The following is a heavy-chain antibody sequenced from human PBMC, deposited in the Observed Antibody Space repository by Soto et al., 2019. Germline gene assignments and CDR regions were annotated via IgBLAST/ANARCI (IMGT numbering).Heavy chain of an antibody. D-gene: IGHD3-10*01. Sequence: GASVKVSCKASGYTFTSYDINWVRQATGQGLEWMGWMNPNSGNTGYAQKFQGRVTMTRNTSISTAYMELSSLRSEDTAVYYCARGTGPSGYYYYYMDVWGKGTTVTVSS. V-gene: IGHV1-8*01. CDR2: MNPNSGNT. CDR1: GYTFTSYD. CDR3: ARGTGPSGYYYYYMDV. J-gene: IGHJ6*03.